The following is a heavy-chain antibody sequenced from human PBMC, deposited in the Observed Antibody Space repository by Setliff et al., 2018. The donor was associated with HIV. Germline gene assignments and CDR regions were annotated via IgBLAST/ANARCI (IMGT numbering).Heavy chain of an antibody. D-gene: IGHD5-12*01. Sequence: PSETLSLTCTVSGDSLAGSRYSWGWVRQSPGQGLEWLGNLFHTGSSYFNPSLKSRLTMSVDTSNNQFSLSLISMTAADSAVYYCARVQVGGYNFYFDYWGQGTLVTVSS. CDR1: GDSLAGSRYS. V-gene: IGHV4-39*01. J-gene: IGHJ4*02. CDR3: ARVQVGGYNFYFDY. CDR2: LFHTGSS.